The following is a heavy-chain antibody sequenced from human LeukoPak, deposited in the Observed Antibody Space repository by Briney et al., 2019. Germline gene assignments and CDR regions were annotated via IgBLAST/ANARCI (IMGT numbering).Heavy chain of an antibody. CDR2: IKQDGSEK. J-gene: IGHJ4*02. CDR1: GFTFSSYG. CDR3: ARQRRYCSGDSCYQRTFDF. V-gene: IGHV3-7*01. Sequence: GGSLRLSCAASGFTFSSYGMHWVRQAPGKGLEWVANIKQDGSEKYYVDSVKGRFTISRDNAKNSVYMQMNSLRAEGTAVYSCARQRRYCSGDSCYQRTFDFWGQGTLVTVSS. D-gene: IGHD2-15*01.